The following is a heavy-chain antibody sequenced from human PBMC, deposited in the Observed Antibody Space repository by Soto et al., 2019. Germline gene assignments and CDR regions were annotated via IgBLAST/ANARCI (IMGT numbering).Heavy chain of an antibody. CDR1: GFTFSMYW. CDR2: INDDGIST. J-gene: IGHJ4*02. CDR3: TRGPRSTSTGTCAF. Sequence: GGSLRLSCAASGFTFSMYWMHWVRQVPGKGPEWVSRINDDGISTNYADSVKGRFTISRDNAKNTLYLQMHALRVEDTAVYYCTRGPRSTSTGTCAFWGQGTLVTVSS. D-gene: IGHD1-1*01. V-gene: IGHV3-74*01.